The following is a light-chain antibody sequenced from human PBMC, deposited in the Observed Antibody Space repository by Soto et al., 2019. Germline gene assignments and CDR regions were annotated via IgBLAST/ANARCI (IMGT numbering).Light chain of an antibody. CDR1: QTISTW. CDR2: DAS. J-gene: IGKJ1*01. V-gene: IGKV1-5*01. Sequence: IHMAQSPSTLSASVGDRVSIACRASQTISTWLAWYQQKPGKAPKLLIYDASNLQSGVPSRFSGSGSGTEISLTISRLHPHDFATYYCQQYNSYPFGQGTTVDI. CDR3: QQYNSYP.